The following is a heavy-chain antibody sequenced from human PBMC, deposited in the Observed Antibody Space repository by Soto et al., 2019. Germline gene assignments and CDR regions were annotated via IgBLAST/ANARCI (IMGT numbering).Heavy chain of an antibody. Sequence: QVHLVQSGAVVKKPGSSMTVSCKTSGATFSTYPITWVRQAPGQGLEWMGRTIPILAITDYAQKFQGRFTITADRSTTTAYLELTSLRFEDTAVYYCARVGDGIGSESVFAVWGQVTMVTVSS. CDR1: GATFSTYP. CDR3: ARVGDGIGSESVFAV. V-gene: IGHV1-69*02. J-gene: IGHJ3*01. CDR2: TIPILAIT. D-gene: IGHD3-10*01.